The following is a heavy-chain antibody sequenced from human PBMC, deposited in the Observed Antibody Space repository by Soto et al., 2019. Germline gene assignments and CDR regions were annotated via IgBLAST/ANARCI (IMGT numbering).Heavy chain of an antibody. CDR3: AKDRHYGSGTYSDSYLDY. D-gene: IGHD3-10*01. J-gene: IGHJ4*02. CDR1: GFTFNSYA. V-gene: IGHV3-23*01. CDR2: ISGSGGTT. Sequence: EVQLLESGGGLVQPGGSLRLSCGGSGFTFNSYAMTWVRQAPGKGLEWVSAISGSGGTTYYSNSVKGRFTISRDQSKDTLYLEMTSLRAEDTAIYYCAKDRHYGSGTYSDSYLDYGGQGTLVTVSS.